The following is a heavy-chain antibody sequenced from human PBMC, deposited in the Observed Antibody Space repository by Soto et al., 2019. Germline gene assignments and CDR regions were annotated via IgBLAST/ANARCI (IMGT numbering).Heavy chain of an antibody. CDR2: IDPSHSYT. J-gene: IGHJ6*02. V-gene: IGHV5-10-1*01. D-gene: IGHD2-2*01. Sequence: GESLKISCKGSGYSFTSYLISWVRQMPGKGLEWMGRIDPSHSYTNYSPSFQGHVTISADKSISTAYLQWSSLKASDTAMYYCAILVVVPAAKWDFYYNYGMDVWGQGTTVTVSS. CDR1: GYSFTSYL. CDR3: AILVVVPAAKWDFYYNYGMDV.